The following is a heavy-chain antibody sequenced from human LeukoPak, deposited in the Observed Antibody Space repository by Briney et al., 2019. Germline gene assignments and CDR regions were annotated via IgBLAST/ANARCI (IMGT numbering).Heavy chain of an antibody. D-gene: IGHD1-26*01. J-gene: IGHJ3*02. CDR3: ARDKRLSGSSTGGAFDI. V-gene: IGHV3-21*01. CDR1: RFTFRSYS. CDR2: ISSSSSYK. Sequence: GGSLRLSCAASRFTFRSYSMNWVRQAPGKGLEWVSSISSSSSYKYYADSVKGRFTISRDNAKNSLFLQMSSLRAEDTAVYYCARDKRLSGSSTGGAFDIWGQGTVVTVSS.